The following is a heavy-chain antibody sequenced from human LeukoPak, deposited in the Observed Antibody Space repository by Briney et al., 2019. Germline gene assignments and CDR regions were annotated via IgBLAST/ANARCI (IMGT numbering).Heavy chain of an antibody. V-gene: IGHV3-21*01. CDR2: ISSSSSYI. D-gene: IGHD2-15*01. J-gene: IGHJ4*02. CDR3: ARGGSCSGGNCKYTRKEIGY. CDR1: GFTLSSYS. Sequence: GGSLRLSCAASGFTLSSYSMNWVRQAPGKGLEWVSFISSSSSYIYYADSVKGRFTISRDNAKNTLYLHMNSLRADDTAVYYCARGGSCSGGNCKYTRKEIGYWGQGTLVTVSS.